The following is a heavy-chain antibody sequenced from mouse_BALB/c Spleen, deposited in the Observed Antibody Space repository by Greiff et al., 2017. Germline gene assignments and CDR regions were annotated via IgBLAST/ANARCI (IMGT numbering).Heavy chain of an antibody. Sequence: EVQVVESGGGLVQPGGSRKLSCAASGFTFSDYGMAWVRQAPGKGPEWVAFISNLAYSIYYADTVTGRFTISRENAKNTLYLEMSSLRSEDTAMYYCARDREGNYAMDYWGQGTSVTVSS. V-gene: IGHV5-15*02. CDR2: ISNLAYSI. CDR1: GFTFSDYG. J-gene: IGHJ4*01. CDR3: ARDREGNYAMDY. D-gene: IGHD3-1*01.